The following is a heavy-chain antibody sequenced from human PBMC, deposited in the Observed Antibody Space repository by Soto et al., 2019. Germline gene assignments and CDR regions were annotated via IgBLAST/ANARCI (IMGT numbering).Heavy chain of an antibody. CDR3: ARVQRITMVRGVIGRWFDP. J-gene: IGHJ5*02. D-gene: IGHD3-10*01. CDR2: INHSGST. V-gene: IGHV4-34*01. CDR1: GWSFSGYY. Sequence: SETLSLTCAVYGWSFSGYYWSWIRQPPGKGLEWIGEINHSGSTNYNPSLKSRVTISVDTSKNQFSLKLSSVTAADTAVYYCARVQRITMVRGVIGRWFDPWGQGTLVTVSS.